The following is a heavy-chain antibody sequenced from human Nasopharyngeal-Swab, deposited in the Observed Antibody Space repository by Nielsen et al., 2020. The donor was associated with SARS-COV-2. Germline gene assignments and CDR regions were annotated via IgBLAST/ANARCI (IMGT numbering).Heavy chain of an antibody. J-gene: IGHJ4*02. CDR1: GFTFSSYA. V-gene: IGHV3-23*01. CDR3: AKVKRPIVVVPAATDY. CDR2: ISGSGGST. Sequence: GESLKISCAASGFTFSSYAMSWVRQALGKGLEWVSAISGSGGSTYYADSVKGRFTISRDNSKNTLYLQMNSLRAEDTAVYCCAKVKRPIVVVPAATDYWGQGTLVTVSS. D-gene: IGHD2-2*01.